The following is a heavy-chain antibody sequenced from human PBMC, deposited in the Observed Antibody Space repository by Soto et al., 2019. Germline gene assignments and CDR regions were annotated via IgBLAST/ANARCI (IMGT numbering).Heavy chain of an antibody. CDR2: IYYSGST. J-gene: IGHJ6*02. Sequence: QVQLQESGPGLVKPSETLSLTCTVSGGSISSYYWSWIRQPPGKGLEWIGYIYYSGSTNYNPSLKSRVTISVDTSKNQFSLKLSSVTAADTAMYYCARDMFRGMDVWGQGTTVTVSS. CDR1: GGSISSYY. CDR3: ARDMFRGMDV. V-gene: IGHV4-59*01. D-gene: IGHD3-10*02.